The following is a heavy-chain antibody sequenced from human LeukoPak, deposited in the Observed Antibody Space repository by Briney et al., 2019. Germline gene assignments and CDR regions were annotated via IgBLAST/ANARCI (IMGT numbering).Heavy chain of an antibody. J-gene: IGHJ4*02. CDR2: ISGSGGST. Sequence: GGSLRLSCAPSGFIFSTYALSWVRQAPGKGLEWASSISGSGGSTYHADSVKGRFTISRDSSKNTLYLQMNSLRAEDTAIYYCARVIRAAPGKGYFDYWGQGTLVTVSS. CDR1: GFIFSTYA. V-gene: IGHV3-23*01. CDR3: ARVIRAAPGKGYFDY. D-gene: IGHD6-13*01.